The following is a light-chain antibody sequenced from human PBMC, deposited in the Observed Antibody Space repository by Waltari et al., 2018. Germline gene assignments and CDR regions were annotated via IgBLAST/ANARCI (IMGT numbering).Light chain of an antibody. CDR1: SVQSSSP. J-gene: IGLJ2*01. CDR2: LEGSGSY. V-gene: IGLV4-60*03. Sequence: QPVLTQSSSDSASLGSPAKLACTTSSVQSSSPIAWHQQQPGKAPRYLMKLEGSGSYNKGSGVPDRFSGSTSGADRYLTISNLQSEDEADYYCETWDSNARVFGGGTKLTVL. CDR3: ETWDSNARV.